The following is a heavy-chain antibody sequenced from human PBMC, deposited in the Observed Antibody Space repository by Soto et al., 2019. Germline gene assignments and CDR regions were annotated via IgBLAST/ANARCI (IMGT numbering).Heavy chain of an antibody. CDR3: ARYNAASGTYYSDF. Sequence: PSETLSLTCTVSGGSISSYYWSWIRQPPGKGLEWIGYIYYNVNTNYNPSLKSRVTISVDISKSQFSLRLTSVTAADTAVYYCARYNAASGTYYSDFWGQGALVTVSS. CDR2: IYYNVNT. J-gene: IGHJ4*02. V-gene: IGHV4-59*12. CDR1: GGSISSYY. D-gene: IGHD6-13*01.